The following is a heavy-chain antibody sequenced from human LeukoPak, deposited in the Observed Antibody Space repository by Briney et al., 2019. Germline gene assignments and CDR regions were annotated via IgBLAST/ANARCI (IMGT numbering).Heavy chain of an antibody. D-gene: IGHD3-10*01. CDR2: IRSSGSTI. CDR3: ARDRRFGELLSQFDY. CDR1: GFTFSDYY. J-gene: IGHJ4*02. V-gene: IGHV3-11*01. Sequence: GGSLRLSCAASGFTFSDYYMSWIRQAPGKGLEWVSYIRSSGSTIYYADSVKGRFTISRDNAKNSLYLQMNSLRAEDTAVYYCARDRRFGELLSQFDYWGQGTLVTVSS.